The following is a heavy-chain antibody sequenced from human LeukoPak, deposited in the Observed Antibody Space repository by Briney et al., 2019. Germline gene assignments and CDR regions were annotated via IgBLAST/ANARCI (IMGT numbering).Heavy chain of an antibody. D-gene: IGHD3-9*01. V-gene: IGHV3-15*01. CDR3: TAGYPFDY. J-gene: IGHJ4*02. CDR2: IKSKTDGGTT. CDR1: GFTVSSNY. Sequence: SGGSLRLSCAASGFTVSSNYMSWVRQAPGKGLEWVGRIKSKTDGGTTDYAAPVKGRITISRDDSKNTLYLQMNSLKTEDTAVYYCTAGYPFDYWGQGTLVTVSS.